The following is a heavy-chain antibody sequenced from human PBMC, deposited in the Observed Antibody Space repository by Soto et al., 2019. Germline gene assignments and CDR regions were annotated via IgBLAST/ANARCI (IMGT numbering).Heavy chain of an antibody. D-gene: IGHD2-2*01. J-gene: IGHJ6*02. V-gene: IGHV6-1*01. CDR3: ARVNCSSTSCYRYYYGMDV. CDR2: TYYRSKWYN. CDR1: GDSVSSNSAA. Sequence: PSQTLSLTCAISGDSVSSNSAAWNWIRQSPSRGLEWLGRTYYRSKWYNDYAVSVKSRITINPDTSKNQFSLQLNSVTPEDTAVYYCARVNCSSTSCYRYYYGMDVWGQGTTVTVSS.